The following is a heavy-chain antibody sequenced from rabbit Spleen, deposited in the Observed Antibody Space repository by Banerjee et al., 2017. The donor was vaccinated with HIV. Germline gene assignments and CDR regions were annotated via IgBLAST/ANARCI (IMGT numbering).Heavy chain of an antibody. J-gene: IGHJ4*01. Sequence: QQQLEESGGGLVKPGGTLTLTCKVSGIDFSNYYYMCWVRQAPGKGLELIACIYVSVGSTCYASWVNCRFSISRITSLNTVYLKMSSRTAADTATYFCARSANSHTYYPYYFTLWGQGTLVTVS. CDR3: ARSANSHTYYPYYFTL. V-gene: IGHV1S43*01. CDR1: GIDFSNYYY. CDR2: IYVSVGST. D-gene: IGHD1-1*01.